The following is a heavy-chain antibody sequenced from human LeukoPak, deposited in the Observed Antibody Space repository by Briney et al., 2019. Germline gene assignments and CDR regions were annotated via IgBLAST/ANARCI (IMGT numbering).Heavy chain of an antibody. CDR1: GGSFSGYY. V-gene: IGHV4-34*01. CDR3: AGGFSEVRGSPVWFDP. J-gene: IGHJ5*02. D-gene: IGHD3-10*01. CDR2: INHSGST. Sequence: PSETLSLTCAVYGGSFSGYYWSWIRQPPGKGLEWIGEINHSGSTNYNPSLKSRVAISVDTSKKQFSLKLSSVTGPDTALYYFAGGFSEVRGSPVWFDPWGQGTLVTVSS.